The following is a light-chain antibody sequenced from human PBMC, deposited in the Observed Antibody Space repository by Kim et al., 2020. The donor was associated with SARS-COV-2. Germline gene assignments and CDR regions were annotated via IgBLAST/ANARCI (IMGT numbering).Light chain of an antibody. Sequence: ANHNCKSNQNILSTSNNKNYLAWYQQKPGQTPKLLIHWASTRESGVPDRFSGSGSGTDFTLTISSLQAEDVAVYYCQHYYSTPPTFGEGTKVDIK. J-gene: IGKJ4*02. CDR3: QHYYSTPPT. CDR2: WAS. V-gene: IGKV4-1*01. CDR1: QNILSTSNNKNY.